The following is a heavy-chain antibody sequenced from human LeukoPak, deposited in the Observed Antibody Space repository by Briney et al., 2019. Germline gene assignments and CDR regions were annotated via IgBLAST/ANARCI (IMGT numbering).Heavy chain of an antibody. V-gene: IGHV3-30-3*01. D-gene: IGHD2-2*01. J-gene: IGHJ4*02. Sequence: GGSLRLSCAASGFTFSSYAMHWVRQAPGKGLEWVAVISYDGSNKYYADSVKGRFTISRDNSKNTLYLQMNSLRAEDTAVYYCARDQAGYCSSTSCYSFDYWGQGTLVTVSS. CDR1: GFTFSSYA. CDR3: ARDQAGYCSSTSCYSFDY. CDR2: ISYDGSNK.